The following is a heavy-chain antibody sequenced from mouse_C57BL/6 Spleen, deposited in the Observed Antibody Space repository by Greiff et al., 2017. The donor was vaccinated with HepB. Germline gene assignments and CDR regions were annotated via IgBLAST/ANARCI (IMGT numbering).Heavy chain of an antibody. Sequence: QVQLQQSGPELVKPGASVKISCKASGYTFTDYYINWVKQRPGQGLEWIGWIFPGSGSTYYNEKFKGKATLTVDKSSSTAYMLLSSLTSEASAVYFDARNNYYGSSYRGAYWYFDVWGTGTTVTVSS. D-gene: IGHD1-1*01. J-gene: IGHJ1*03. V-gene: IGHV1-75*01. CDR3: ARNNYYGSSYRGAYWYFDV. CDR2: IFPGSGST. CDR1: GYTFTDYY.